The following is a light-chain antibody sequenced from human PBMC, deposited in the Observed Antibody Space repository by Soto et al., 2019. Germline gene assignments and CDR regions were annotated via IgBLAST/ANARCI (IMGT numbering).Light chain of an antibody. CDR1: SSDIGSYNY. CDR2: EVT. Sequence: QSVLTQPASVSGSPGQSITISCTGTSSDIGSYNYVSWYQQHPGKAPKLMIYEVTNRPSGGSNRFSGSKSGNTASLTISGLQAEDEADYYCSSYTSSSTYVFGTGTKVTVL. J-gene: IGLJ1*01. CDR3: SSYTSSSTYV. V-gene: IGLV2-14*01.